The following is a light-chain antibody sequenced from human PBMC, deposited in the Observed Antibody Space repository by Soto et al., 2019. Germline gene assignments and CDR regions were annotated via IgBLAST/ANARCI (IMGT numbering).Light chain of an antibody. V-gene: IGKV1-6*01. CDR1: QGIRVD. Sequence: AIQMTQSPSSLSASVGDTVTITCRASQGIRVDLGWYQQKPGKAPKLLIYAASTLQSGVPSRFSGSGSGTDFTLTISSLQPEDFATYYCLQDYNYPLTFGPGTKVDVK. CDR3: LQDYNYPLT. J-gene: IGKJ3*01. CDR2: AAS.